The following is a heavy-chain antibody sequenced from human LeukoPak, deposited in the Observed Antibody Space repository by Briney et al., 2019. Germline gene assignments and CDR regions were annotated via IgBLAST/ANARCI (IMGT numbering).Heavy chain of an antibody. V-gene: IGHV1-24*01. CDR3: AKPTPDRYCSSTSCYLFDY. CDR2: FDPEDGET. Sequence: GASVKVSCKVSGYTLTELSMHWVRQAPGKGLEWMGGFDPEDGETIYARKFQGRVTMTEDTSTDTAYMELSSLRSEDTAVYYCAKPTPDRYCSSTSCYLFDYWGQGTLVTVSS. J-gene: IGHJ4*02. D-gene: IGHD2-2*01. CDR1: GYTLTELS.